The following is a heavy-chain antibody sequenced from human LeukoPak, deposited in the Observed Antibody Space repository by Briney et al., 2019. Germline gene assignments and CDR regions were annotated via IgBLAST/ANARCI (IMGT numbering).Heavy chain of an antibody. V-gene: IGHV4-59*01. CDR2: TYYSGNP. Sequence: SETLSLTCTVSGGSISNYYWYWMRQPPGKGREWIAYTYYSGNPNYNPSLKSRVTISVDTSKNQFSLILSPVTAADAAVYNCAKGGPEASAGLSWFDPWGQGTLVTVSS. CDR1: GGSISNYY. J-gene: IGHJ5*02. CDR3: AKGGPEASAGLSWFDP. D-gene: IGHD1-14*01.